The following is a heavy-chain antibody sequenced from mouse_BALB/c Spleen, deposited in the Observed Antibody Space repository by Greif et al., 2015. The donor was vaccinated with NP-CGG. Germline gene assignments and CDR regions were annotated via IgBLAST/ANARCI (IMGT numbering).Heavy chain of an antibody. CDR2: IDPENGDT. D-gene: IGHD1-1*01. CDR1: GFNIKDYY. V-gene: IGHV14-4*02. CDR3: NSYYYGSSYYAMDY. J-gene: IGHJ4*01. Sequence: EVQLQQSGAELVRSGASVKLSCSASGFNIKDYYMHWVKQRPEQGLEWIGWIDPENGDTECAPKFQGKATMTADTSSNTAYLQLSSLTSEDTAVYYCNSYYYGSSYYAMDYWGQGTSVTVSS.